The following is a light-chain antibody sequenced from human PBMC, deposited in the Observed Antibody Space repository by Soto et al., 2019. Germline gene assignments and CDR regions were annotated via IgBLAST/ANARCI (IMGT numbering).Light chain of an antibody. V-gene: IGKV1-5*01. CDR2: DDS. Sequence: IHMTHSPSTLSASVLYRFTITCLASQSISSWLAWYQQKQGKAHKLLIYDDSSLESGVTSRFSGSGYGTEFTLTISSLQPDDFANYYCQHYTSYSWTLGQRTKV. J-gene: IGKJ1*01. CDR1: QSISSW. CDR3: QHYTSYSWT.